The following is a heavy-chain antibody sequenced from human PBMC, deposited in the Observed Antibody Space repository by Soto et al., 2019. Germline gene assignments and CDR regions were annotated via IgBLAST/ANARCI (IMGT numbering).Heavy chain of an antibody. Sequence: SETLSLTCVVSGGSLSSYYWSWIRQPPGKGLEWIGYIYYSGSTNYNPPLKSRVTISVDTSKNQFSLKLSSVTAADTAVYYCARGLPAARNDYWGQGTLVTVSS. CDR1: GGSLSSYY. D-gene: IGHD6-13*01. V-gene: IGHV4-59*08. CDR3: ARGLPAARNDY. J-gene: IGHJ4*02. CDR2: IYYSGST.